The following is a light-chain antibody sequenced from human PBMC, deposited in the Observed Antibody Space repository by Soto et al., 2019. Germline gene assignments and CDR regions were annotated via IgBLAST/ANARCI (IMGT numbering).Light chain of an antibody. CDR2: GAS. V-gene: IGKV3-15*01. Sequence: EIVMTQSPDTLSVSPGESATLSCRARQSISNNLAWYQQKPGQAPRLLIYGASTRTTGIPARFSGSGSGTESTLTISSLQSEDFAVYYCQQYNNWPYTFAQGTKLEIK. CDR3: QQYNNWPYT. J-gene: IGKJ2*01. CDR1: QSISNN.